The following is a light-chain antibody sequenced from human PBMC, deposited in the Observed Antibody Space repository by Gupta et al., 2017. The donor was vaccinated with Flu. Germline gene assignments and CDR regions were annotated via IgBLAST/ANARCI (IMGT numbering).Light chain of an antibody. CDR1: QDISNY. J-gene: IGKJ4*01. CDR2: DAS. Sequence: DIQMTQSPSSLSASVGDRVTITCQASQDISNYLNWYQQKPGKAPKLLIYDASNLETGVPSRFSGSGSGTDFTFTISSLQPEDIATYYCQQYDNLIGGGTKVEIK. CDR3: QQYDNL. V-gene: IGKV1-33*01.